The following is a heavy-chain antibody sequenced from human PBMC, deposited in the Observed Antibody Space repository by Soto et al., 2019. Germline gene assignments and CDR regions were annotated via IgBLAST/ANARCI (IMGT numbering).Heavy chain of an antibody. Sequence: PGGSLRLSCAASGFTFSSYGMHWVRQAPGKGLEWVAVIWYDGSNKYYADSVKGRFTIPRDNSKNTLYLQMNSLSLEDTAVYYCAKVYGHYFDYWGQGTLVTVSS. J-gene: IGHJ4*02. CDR3: AKVYGHYFDY. CDR1: GFTFSSYG. V-gene: IGHV3-33*06. CDR2: IWYDGSNK. D-gene: IGHD4-17*01.